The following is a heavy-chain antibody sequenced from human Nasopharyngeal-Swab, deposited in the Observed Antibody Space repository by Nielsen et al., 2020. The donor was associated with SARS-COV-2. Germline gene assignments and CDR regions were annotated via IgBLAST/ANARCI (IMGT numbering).Heavy chain of an antibody. D-gene: IGHD1-1*01. CDR2: LSWSSVAI. Sequence: SLKISCAASGFSVDDKAMHWVRQAPGKGLEWVSGLSWSSVAIGYSDSVKGRFTISRDNAQNSLYLQMKRLRAEDTALYYCAKGFRSGPYLYFDLWGRGTLVTVSS. J-gene: IGHJ2*01. V-gene: IGHV3-9*01. CDR3: AKGFRSGPYLYFDL. CDR1: GFSVDDKA.